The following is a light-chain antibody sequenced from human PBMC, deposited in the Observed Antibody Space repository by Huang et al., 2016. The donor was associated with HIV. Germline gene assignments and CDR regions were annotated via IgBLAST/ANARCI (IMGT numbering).Light chain of an antibody. CDR2: EAS. V-gene: IGKV1-5*03. CDR1: QSIGTW. J-gene: IGKJ1*01. CDR3: QHYKSFPWT. Sequence: DIQMTQSSATLSASVGDRVIITCRASQSIGTWLAWYQQKPGKAPNLLIYEASTVESGVPSRCSGGGSGTEFTLTINSLQPDDFATYYCQHYKSFPWTFGQGTKVEV.